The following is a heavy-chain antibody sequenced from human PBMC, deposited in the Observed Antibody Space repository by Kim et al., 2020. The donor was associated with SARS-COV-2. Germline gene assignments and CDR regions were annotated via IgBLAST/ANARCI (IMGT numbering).Heavy chain of an antibody. CDR2: VSGGGGRT. CDR3: AKAGMPGAAEFFAY. D-gene: IGHD2-2*01. Sequence: GGSLRLSCAASGFSFTSYAMSWVRQAPGKGLEWLSTVSGGGGRTYYSDSVRGRFTISRDDSKNTMSLQLNSLSADYTALYYCAKAGMPGAAEFFAYWGQGTLVTVSA. J-gene: IGHJ4*02. V-gene: IGHV3-23*01. CDR1: GFSFTSYA.